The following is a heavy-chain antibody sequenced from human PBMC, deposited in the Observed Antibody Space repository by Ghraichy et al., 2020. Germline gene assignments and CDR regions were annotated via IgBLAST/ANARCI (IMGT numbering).Heavy chain of an antibody. V-gene: IGHV4-59*01. Sequence: SETLSLTCTVSGGSISSYYWSWIQQPPGKGLEWIGYIYYSGTTNNNPSLKSRVTISVDTSKNQFSLKLSSVTAADTAVYYCARVKEAGNCSGGSCYSRYWYFDVWGRGTLVTVSS. J-gene: IGHJ2*01. CDR1: GGSISSYY. D-gene: IGHD2-15*01. CDR3: ARVKEAGNCSGGSCYSRYWYFDV. CDR2: IYYSGTT.